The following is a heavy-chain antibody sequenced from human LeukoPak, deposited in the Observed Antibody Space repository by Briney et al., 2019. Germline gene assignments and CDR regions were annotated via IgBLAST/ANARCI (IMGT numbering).Heavy chain of an antibody. CDR3: ARDDSRDGYNYAFDI. J-gene: IGHJ3*02. CDR2: IYYSGST. Sequence: SETLSLTCTVSGGSISSGGYYWSWLRQHPGKGLEWIGYIYYSGSTYYNPSLKSRVTISVDTSKNQFSLKLSSVTAADAAVYYCARDDSRDGYNYAFDIWGQGTMVNVSS. CDR1: GGSISSGGYY. D-gene: IGHD5-24*01. V-gene: IGHV4-31*03.